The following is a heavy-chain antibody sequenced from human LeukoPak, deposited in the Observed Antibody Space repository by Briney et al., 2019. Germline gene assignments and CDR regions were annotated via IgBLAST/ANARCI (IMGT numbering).Heavy chain of an antibody. CDR1: GFTFSSYA. D-gene: IGHD6-19*01. V-gene: IGHV3-23*01. CDR2: ISGSGGST. Sequence: GGSLRLSCAVSGFTFSSYAMSWVRQAPGKGLEWVSGISGSGGSTYYADSVKGRFTISRDNSKNTLYPQMNSLRAEDTAVYYCAKKRVAVAGTHYFDYWGQGTLVTVSS. J-gene: IGHJ4*02. CDR3: AKKRVAVAGTHYFDY.